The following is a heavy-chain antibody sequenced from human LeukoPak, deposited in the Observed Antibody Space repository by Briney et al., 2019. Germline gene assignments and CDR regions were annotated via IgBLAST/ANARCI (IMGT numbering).Heavy chain of an antibody. V-gene: IGHV4-39*01. CDR1: GGSISSTSYY. D-gene: IGHD1-26*01. CDR2: IYYSGST. J-gene: IGHJ4*02. CDR3: ARRKSGSYFAY. Sequence: NPSETLSLTCTVSGGSISSTSYYWVWIRQPPGKGLEWIGSIYYSGSTYYKPSLKSRVTISVDTSKNQFSQKLSSVTAADTAIYYCARRKSGSYFAYWGQGTLVTVSS.